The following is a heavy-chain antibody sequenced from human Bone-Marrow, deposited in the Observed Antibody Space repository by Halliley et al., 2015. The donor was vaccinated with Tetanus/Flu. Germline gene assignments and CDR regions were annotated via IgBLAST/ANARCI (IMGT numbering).Heavy chain of an antibody. V-gene: IGHV3-53*01. CDR2: IYNGDTT. J-gene: IGHJ3*01. Sequence: SLRLSCAASGLSVSSQSMSWVRQAPGRGLQWVSLIYNGDTTFYADSVEGRFTLSSATSTNTLYLQMNDLRAEDTALYYCVRKYSKSSYLAFDVWGRGTRVTVSS. D-gene: IGHD2-21*01. CDR3: VRKYSKSSYLAFDV. CDR1: GLSVSSQS.